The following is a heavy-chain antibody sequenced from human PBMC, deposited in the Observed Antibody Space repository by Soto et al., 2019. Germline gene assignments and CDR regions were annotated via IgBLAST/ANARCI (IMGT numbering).Heavy chain of an antibody. D-gene: IGHD1-26*01. CDR2: ISGSGGST. J-gene: IGHJ3*01. CDR1: GFNFSSYA. CDR3: AKGDGRGSSVAFNF. Sequence: GGSLRLSCAASGFNFSSYAMSWVRQAPGKGLEWVSAISGSGGSTYYADSVKGRFTISRDNSKNTLYLQMNSLRAEDTAEYKCAKGDGRGSSVAFNFWGQGKMVTVPS. V-gene: IGHV3-23*01.